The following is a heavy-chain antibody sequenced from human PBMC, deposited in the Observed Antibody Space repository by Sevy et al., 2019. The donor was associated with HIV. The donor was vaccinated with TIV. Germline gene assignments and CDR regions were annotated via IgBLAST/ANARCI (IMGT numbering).Heavy chain of an antibody. Sequence: GGSLRLSCVASGFTFSSYSMHWVRQAPGKGLEWVSSVSSSSDYIYYADSVKGRFTISRDNAKNSLYLQMNSLRAEDTAVYDCAKSWGSITAAGLDYWGQGTLVTVSS. CDR3: AKSWGSITAAGLDY. V-gene: IGHV3-21*01. J-gene: IGHJ4*02. D-gene: IGHD6-13*01. CDR2: VSSSSDYI. CDR1: GFTFSSYS.